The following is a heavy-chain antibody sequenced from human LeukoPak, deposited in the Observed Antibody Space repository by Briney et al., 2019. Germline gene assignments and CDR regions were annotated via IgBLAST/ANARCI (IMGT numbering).Heavy chain of an antibody. CDR2: IYYSGST. J-gene: IGHJ4*02. Sequence: SETLSLTCTVSGGSISSYYWSWIRQPPGKGLEWIGYIYYSGSTNYNPSLKSRVTISVDTSKNQFSLKLSSVTAADTAVYYCARSVAPGQFDYWGQGTLVTVSS. D-gene: IGHD4-23*01. CDR3: ARSVAPGQFDY. CDR1: GGSISSYY. V-gene: IGHV4-59*01.